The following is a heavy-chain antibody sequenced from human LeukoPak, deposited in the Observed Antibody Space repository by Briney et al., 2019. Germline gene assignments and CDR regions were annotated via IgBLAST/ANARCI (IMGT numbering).Heavy chain of an antibody. CDR1: GGTFSSYA. CDR3: ASSRRAAARSYFDY. V-gene: IGHV1-69*06. D-gene: IGHD6-13*01. CDR2: IIPIFGTA. J-gene: IGHJ4*02. Sequence: GASVKVSCEASGGTFSSYAISWVRQAPGQGPEWMGGIIPIFGTANYAQKFQGRVTITADKSTSTAYMELSSLRSEDTAVYYCASSRRAAARSYFDYWGQGTLVTVSS.